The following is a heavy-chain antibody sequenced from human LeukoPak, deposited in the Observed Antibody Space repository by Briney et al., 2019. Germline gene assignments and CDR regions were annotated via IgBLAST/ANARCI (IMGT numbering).Heavy chain of an antibody. Sequence: GGSLRLSCAASGFTFSSYWMHWVRQALGKGLVWVSRINSDGSSTSYADSVKGRFTISRDNAKNTLYLQMNSLRAEDTAVYYCARDGAGLRFYYMDVWGKGTTVTVSS. CDR2: INSDGSST. V-gene: IGHV3-74*01. D-gene: IGHD5-12*01. CDR3: ARDGAGLRFYYMDV. CDR1: GFTFSSYW. J-gene: IGHJ6*03.